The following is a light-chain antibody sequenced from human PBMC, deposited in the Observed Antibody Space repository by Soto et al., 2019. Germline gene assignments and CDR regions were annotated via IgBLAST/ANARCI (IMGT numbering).Light chain of an antibody. CDR2: ATS. CDR1: QTISRY. J-gene: IGKJ2*01. CDR3: QQSYSNMYT. V-gene: IGKV1-39*01. Sequence: DIQMTQSPSSLSASVGDKVTITCRASQTISRYLNWYRQKPGKASELLIYATSTLQSGVPSRFSGSGSGTDFTLTITSLQAEDFATYYCQQSYSNMYTFGQGTKLEIK.